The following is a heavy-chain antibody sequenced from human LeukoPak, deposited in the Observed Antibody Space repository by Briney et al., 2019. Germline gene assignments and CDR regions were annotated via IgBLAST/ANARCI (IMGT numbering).Heavy chain of an antibody. J-gene: IGHJ4*02. CDR1: GGSIGGYY. CDR3: ARENLGGTHDY. Sequence: SETLSLTCTVSGGSIGGYYWSWIRQPPGKGLEWIGYISDSGSTNSNPSLKSRLTISIDTSKKQFFLKLSSVTAADTAVYYCARENLGGTHDYWGQGTLVSVSS. CDR2: ISDSGST. V-gene: IGHV4-59*01. D-gene: IGHD4-23*01.